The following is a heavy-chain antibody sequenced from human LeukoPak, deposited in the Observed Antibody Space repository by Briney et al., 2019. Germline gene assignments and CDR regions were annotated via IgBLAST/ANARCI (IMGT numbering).Heavy chain of an antibody. Sequence: GRSLRLSCAASGFTFSSYAMHWVRQAPGKGLEWVAVISYDGSSKYFADSVKGRFTISRDNSKNTLYLQMNSLRTEDTAVYYCTKATAYQPPVSFDYWGQGTLVTVSS. CDR1: GFTFSSYA. CDR3: TKATAYQPPVSFDY. CDR2: ISYDGSSK. J-gene: IGHJ4*02. D-gene: IGHD2-2*01. V-gene: IGHV3-30-3*01.